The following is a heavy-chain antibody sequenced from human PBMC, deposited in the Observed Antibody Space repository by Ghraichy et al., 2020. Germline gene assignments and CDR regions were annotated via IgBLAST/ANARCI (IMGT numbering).Heavy chain of an antibody. D-gene: IGHD1-26*01. CDR2: ISSSSTI. CDR3: ARDHGSYYRAFDI. Sequence: GESLNISCAASGFTFSSYSMNWVRQAPGKGLEWVSYISSSSTIYYADSVKGRFTISRDNAKNSLYLQMNSLRDEDTAVYYCARDHGSYYRAFDIWGQGTMVTVSS. CDR1: GFTFSSYS. V-gene: IGHV3-48*02. J-gene: IGHJ3*02.